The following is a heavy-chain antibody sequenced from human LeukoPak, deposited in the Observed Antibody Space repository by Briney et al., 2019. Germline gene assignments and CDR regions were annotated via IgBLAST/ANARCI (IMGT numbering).Heavy chain of an antibody. CDR3: AREGARLYDMDV. J-gene: IGHJ6*02. Sequence: GGSLRLSCAASGFTVSSNYKSWVRQAPGKGLEWVSVIYSGGTTYYADSVKGRFTISRHNSKNTLYLQMNSLRAEDTAVYYCAREGARLYDMDVWGQGTTVTVSS. CDR1: GFTVSSNY. V-gene: IGHV3-53*04. CDR2: IYSGGTT.